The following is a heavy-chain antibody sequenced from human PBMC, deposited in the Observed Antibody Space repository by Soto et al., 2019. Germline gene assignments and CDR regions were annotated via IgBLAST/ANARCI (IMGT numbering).Heavy chain of an antibody. CDR1: GYTFTNYD. D-gene: IGHD6-6*01. J-gene: IGHJ3*02. V-gene: IGHV1-18*04. CDR3: ARGEAMAARHDAYDI. CDR2: ISTSTGNT. Sequence: ASVKVSCKASGYTFTNYDVTWVRQAPGQGLEWMGWISTSTGNTNYAQKLQGRVTMTTDTSASTAYMELRSLRSDDTAVYYCARGEAMAARHDAYDIWGQGTTVTVSS.